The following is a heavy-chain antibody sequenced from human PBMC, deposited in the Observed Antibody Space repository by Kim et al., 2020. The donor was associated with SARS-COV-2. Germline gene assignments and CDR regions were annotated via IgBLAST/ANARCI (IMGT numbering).Heavy chain of an antibody. D-gene: IGHD1-1*01. CDR2: IKQDGSEK. V-gene: IGHV3-7*01. CDR3: ARGGYIFYYYGMDV. J-gene: IGHJ6*02. Sequence: GGSLRLSCAASGFTFSSYWMSWVRQAPGKGLEWVANIKQDGSEKYYVDSVKGRFTISRDNAKNSLYLQMNSLRAEDTAVYYCARGGYIFYYYGMDVWGQGTTVTVSS. CDR1: GFTFSSYW.